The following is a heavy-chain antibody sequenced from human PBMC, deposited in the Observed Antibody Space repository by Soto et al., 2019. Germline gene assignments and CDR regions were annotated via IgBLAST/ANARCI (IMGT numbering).Heavy chain of an antibody. CDR3: AREENCSGGTCYSEYFHR. CDR1: GYLFTAYS. J-gene: IGHJ1*01. D-gene: IGHD2-15*01. CDR2: VNPSGGST. Sequence: GASVQVSRLASGYLFTAYSMHWVRLAPGQGLEWMGVVNPSGGSTKYAQNFQGRVTMPKDTSTTTIYMELSSLRSDDTAIYYCAREENCSGGTCYSEYFHRWGQGTLVTVSS. V-gene: IGHV1-46*01.